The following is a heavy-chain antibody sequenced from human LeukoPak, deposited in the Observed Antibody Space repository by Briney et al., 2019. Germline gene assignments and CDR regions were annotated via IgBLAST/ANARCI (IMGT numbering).Heavy chain of an antibody. Sequence: GGPLRLSCAASGFTFSSYAMSWVRQAPGKGLEWVSAISGSGGSTYYADSVKGRFTISRDNSKNTLYLQMNSLRAEDTAVYYCAKDPCGGDCYSPLYYFDYWGQGTLVTVSS. V-gene: IGHV3-23*01. D-gene: IGHD2-21*02. J-gene: IGHJ4*02. CDR3: AKDPCGGDCYSPLYYFDY. CDR2: ISGSGGST. CDR1: GFTFSSYA.